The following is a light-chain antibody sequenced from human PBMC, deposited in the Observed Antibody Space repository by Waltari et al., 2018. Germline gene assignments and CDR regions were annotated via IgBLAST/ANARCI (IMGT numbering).Light chain of an antibody. CDR3: QQRSNWPPT. CDR1: PSVSSY. Sequence: EIVLTQSPATLSLSPGERATLSCRASPSVSSYLAWYQQKPGHAPRLLIDDASNRATGIPARFSGSGSGTDFTLTISSLEPEDVAVYYCQQRSNWPPTFGQGTRLEIK. J-gene: IGKJ5*01. V-gene: IGKV3-11*01. CDR2: DAS.